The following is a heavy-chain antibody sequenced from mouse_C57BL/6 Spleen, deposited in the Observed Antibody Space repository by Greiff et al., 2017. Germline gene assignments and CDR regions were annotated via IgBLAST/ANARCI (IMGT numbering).Heavy chain of an antibody. D-gene: IGHD2-5*01. Sequence: EVKLMESGPGLVKPSQSLSLTCSVTGYSITSGYYWNWIRQFPGNKLEWMGYISYDGSNNYNPSLKNRISITRDTSKNQFFLKLNSVTTEDTATYYCAREGYSNYYWGQGTTLTVSS. CDR3: AREGYSNYY. J-gene: IGHJ2*01. CDR1: GYSITSGYY. CDR2: ISYDGSN. V-gene: IGHV3-6*01.